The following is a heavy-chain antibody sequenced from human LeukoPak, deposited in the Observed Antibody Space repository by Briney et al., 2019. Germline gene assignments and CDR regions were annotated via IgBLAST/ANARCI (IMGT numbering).Heavy chain of an antibody. Sequence: SETLSLTCTVSGGSISSGGYYWSWIRQHPGKGLEWIGYIYYSGSTYYNPSLKSRVTISVDTSKNQFSLKLSSVTAADTAVYYCALGFHDVWELWGQGTLVTVSS. CDR3: ALGFHDVWEL. V-gene: IGHV4-31*03. CDR1: GGSISSGGYY. J-gene: IGHJ1*01. D-gene: IGHD1-26*01. CDR2: IYYSGST.